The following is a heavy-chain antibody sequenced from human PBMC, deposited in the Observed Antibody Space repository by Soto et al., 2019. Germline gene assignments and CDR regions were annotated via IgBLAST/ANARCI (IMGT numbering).Heavy chain of an antibody. CDR1: GASIKSDTW. J-gene: IGHJ4*02. V-gene: IGHV4-4*02. D-gene: IGHD4-17*01. Sequence: PSETLSLTCDVSGASIKSDTWWTWVRQSPGKGLEWIGEIYHNGRAFDNPSLKSRVTISVDLSKNQFSLRLSSVTTADTALYYCARTTAVPNTLRSRYFFDYWGQGTLVTVSS. CDR2: IYHNGRA. CDR3: ARTTAVPNTLRSRYFFDY.